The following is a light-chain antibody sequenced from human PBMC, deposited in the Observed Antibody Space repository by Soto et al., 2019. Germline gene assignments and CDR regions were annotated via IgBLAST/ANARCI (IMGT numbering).Light chain of an antibody. Sequence: QSVLTQPPSVSGAPGQKVTISCTGSTSNIGTHWPVHWFQQLPGTAPKLLIYDNTNRPSGVPDRFSGSKSGTSASLAITGLQAEDEADYYCQSSDNSLSAWVFGGGTKLTVL. CDR2: DNT. CDR3: QSSDNSLSAWV. CDR1: TSNIGTHWP. V-gene: IGLV1-40*01. J-gene: IGLJ3*02.